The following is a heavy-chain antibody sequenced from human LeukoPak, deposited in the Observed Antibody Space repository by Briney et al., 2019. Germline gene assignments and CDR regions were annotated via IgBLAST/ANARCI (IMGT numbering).Heavy chain of an antibody. CDR1: GGSISSSSYY. Sequence: SETLSLTCTVSGGSISSSSYYWGWIRQPPGKGREWIGSIYYSGSTYYNPSLKSRVTISVDTSKNQFSLKLSSVTAADTAVYYCARDPAGTVSFDYWGPGTLVTVSS. CDR2: IYYSGST. D-gene: IGHD1-1*01. V-gene: IGHV4-39*07. CDR3: ARDPAGTVSFDY. J-gene: IGHJ4*02.